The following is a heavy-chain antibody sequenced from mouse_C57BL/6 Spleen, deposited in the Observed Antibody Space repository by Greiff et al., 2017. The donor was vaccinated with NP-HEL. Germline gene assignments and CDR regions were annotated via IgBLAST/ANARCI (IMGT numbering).Heavy chain of an antibody. V-gene: IGHV1-7*01. CDR2: INPSSGYT. CDR1: GYTFTSYW. D-gene: IGHD1-1*01. J-gene: IGHJ1*03. Sequence: VQLQQSGAELAKPGASVKLSCKASGYTFTSYWMHWVKQRPGQGLEWIGYINPSSGYTKYNQKFKDKATLTADKSSRTAYMQLSSLTYEDSAVYYCARSMTTVVERGYWYFDVWGTGTTVTVSS. CDR3: ARSMTTVVERGYWYFDV.